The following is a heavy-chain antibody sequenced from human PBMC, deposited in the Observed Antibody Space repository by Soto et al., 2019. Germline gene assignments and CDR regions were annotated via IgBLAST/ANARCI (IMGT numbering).Heavy chain of an antibody. CDR1: GFSFSDAW. CDR3: AAERAYFHDSNGYLSIDF. CDR2: VKSKTDGETA. J-gene: IGHJ4*02. D-gene: IGHD3-22*01. Sequence: GGSLRLSCAASGFSFSDAWLNWVRQAPGKGLEWVGRVKSKTDGETADYATFVKGRFTISRDDSKNALYLQMNSLKTEDTAVYYCAAERAYFHDSNGYLSIDFWGQGTLVTVSS. V-gene: IGHV3-15*07.